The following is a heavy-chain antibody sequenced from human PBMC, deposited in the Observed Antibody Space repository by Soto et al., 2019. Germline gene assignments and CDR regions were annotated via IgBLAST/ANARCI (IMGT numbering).Heavy chain of an antibody. Sequence: PSETLSLTCTVSGGSINSGDYYWSWIRQPPGKGLEWIGYIYYSGSTYHNPSLKSRINISVDTSKNQFSPKLSSVTAADTAVYYCATVPTYYYDRSGYANAFDMWGQGTMVTVSS. CDR2: IYYSGST. CDR3: ATVPTYYYDRSGYANAFDM. CDR1: GGSINSGDYY. V-gene: IGHV4-30-4*01. D-gene: IGHD3-22*01. J-gene: IGHJ3*02.